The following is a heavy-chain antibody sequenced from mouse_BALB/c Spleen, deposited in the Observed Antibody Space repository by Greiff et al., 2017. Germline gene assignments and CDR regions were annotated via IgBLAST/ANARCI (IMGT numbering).Heavy chain of an antibody. D-gene: IGHD2-4*01. Sequence: DVQLVESGGGLVQPGGSLKLSCAASGFTFSSYTMSWVRQTPEKRLEWVAYISNGGGSTYYPDTVKGRFTISRDNAKNTLYLQMSSLKSEDTAMYYCARGITTGYAMDYWGQGTSVTVSS. CDR3: ARGITTGYAMDY. CDR1: GFTFSSYT. J-gene: IGHJ4*01. CDR2: ISNGGGST. V-gene: IGHV5-12-2*01.